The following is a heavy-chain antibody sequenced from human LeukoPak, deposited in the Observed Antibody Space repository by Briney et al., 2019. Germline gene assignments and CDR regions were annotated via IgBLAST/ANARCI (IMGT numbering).Heavy chain of an antibody. D-gene: IGHD6-13*01. CDR3: ARVAEAAAFDS. CDR1: GFTFSTYS. CDR2: ISSNSRYI. Sequence: PGGSLRLSCAASGFTFSTYSMNWVRQAPGKGLEWVSSISSNSRYIYNADSMGGRFTISRDNAKNSLYLQMNSLKPEDTAVYYCARVAEAAAFDSWGQGTLVTVSS. V-gene: IGHV3-21*06. J-gene: IGHJ4*02.